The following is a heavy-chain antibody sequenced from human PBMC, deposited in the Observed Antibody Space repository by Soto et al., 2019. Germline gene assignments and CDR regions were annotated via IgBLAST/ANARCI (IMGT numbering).Heavy chain of an antibody. J-gene: IGHJ6*02. CDR1: GYTFTRYF. CDR2: INAVNGNT. D-gene: IGHD2-15*01. Sequence: ASVKVSCKASGYTFTRYFMHWVRQAPGQRLEWVGWINAVNGNTKYSQKFQGRVTITRDTSASTAYMDLSSLRSEDTAVYYCARDPRGHCSGDTCYSHYYYGMDVWGQ. CDR3: ARDPRGHCSGDTCYSHYYYGMDV. V-gene: IGHV1-3*01.